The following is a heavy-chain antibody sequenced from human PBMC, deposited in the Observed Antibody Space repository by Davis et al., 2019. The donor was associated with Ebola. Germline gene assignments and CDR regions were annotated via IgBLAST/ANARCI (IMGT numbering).Heavy chain of an antibody. CDR2: INPNSGGT. J-gene: IGHJ6*02. Sequence: AASVKVSCKASGYTFTGYYMHWVRQAPGQGLEWMGRINPNSGGTNYAQKFRGRVTMTRDTSISTAYMDLSRLRSDDTAVYYCARGGITLVVVPLDYNFYAMDVWSQGTTVTVSS. D-gene: IGHD3-22*01. CDR3: ARGGITLVVVPLDYNFYAMDV. CDR1: GYTFTGYY. V-gene: IGHV1-2*06.